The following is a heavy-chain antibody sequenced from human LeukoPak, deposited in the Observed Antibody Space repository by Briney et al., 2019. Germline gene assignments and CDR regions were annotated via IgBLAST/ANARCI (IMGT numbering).Heavy chain of an antibody. V-gene: IGHV3-23*01. Sequence: GGSLRLSCAASGFTFSSEAMGWVRQLPGGGLEWVSTISPTGGTTYYAESMKGRFTISRDNSKNTLYLQMNSLRAEDTAVYYCARSGSSSWPPFDYWGQGTLVTVSS. CDR1: GFTFSSEA. CDR3: ARSGSSSWPPFDY. D-gene: IGHD6-13*01. CDR2: ISPTGGTT. J-gene: IGHJ4*02.